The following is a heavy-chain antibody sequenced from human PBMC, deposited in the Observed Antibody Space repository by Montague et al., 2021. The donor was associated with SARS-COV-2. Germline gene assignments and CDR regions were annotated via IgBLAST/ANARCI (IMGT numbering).Heavy chain of an antibody. CDR3: ARLLPDGTVVATDIPLDS. Sequence: SETLSLTCVVSGGSISSINWWSWVRQPPGKGLEWIGEIYHSGSTNYNPSLKSRVIISVDKSKNQFSLKLRSVIAADTAVHYCARLLPDGTVVATDIPLDSWGQGTLVTVSS. D-gene: IGHD2-21*02. CDR1: GGSISSINW. J-gene: IGHJ4*02. V-gene: IGHV4-4*02. CDR2: IYHSGST.